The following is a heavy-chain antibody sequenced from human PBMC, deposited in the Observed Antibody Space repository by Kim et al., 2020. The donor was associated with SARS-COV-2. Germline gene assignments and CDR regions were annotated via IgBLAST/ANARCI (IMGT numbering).Heavy chain of an antibody. CDR2: IKEDGSEK. J-gene: IGHJ4*02. CDR1: GFTFSSHW. Sequence: GGSLRLSCAASGFTFSSHWMSWVRQAPGKGLEWVANIKEDGSEKYYVDSVKGRFTISRDNAKNSLYLQMNSLRAEDTAVYYCRFFGYWGQGTLVTVSS. D-gene: IGHD3-10*01. CDR3: RFFGY. V-gene: IGHV3-7*03.